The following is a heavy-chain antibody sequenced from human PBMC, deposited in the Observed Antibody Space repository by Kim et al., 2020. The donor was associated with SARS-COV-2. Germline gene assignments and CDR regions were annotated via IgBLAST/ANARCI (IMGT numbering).Heavy chain of an antibody. CDR2: ISDYNGNT. D-gene: IGHD5-12*01. V-gene: IGHV1-18*01. CDR3: ARDTGATMADVGDAFDI. CDR1: GYTFTSYG. Sequence: ASVKVSCKASGYTFTSYGISWVRQAPGQGLEWMGWISDYNGNTNYAQKLQGRVTMTTDTSTSTAYMELRSLRSDDTAVYYCARDTGATMADVGDAFDIWGQGTMVTVSS. J-gene: IGHJ3*02.